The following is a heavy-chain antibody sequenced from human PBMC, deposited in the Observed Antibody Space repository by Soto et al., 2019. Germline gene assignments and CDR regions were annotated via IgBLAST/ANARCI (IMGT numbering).Heavy chain of an antibody. CDR3: TRHEDLLLWFGESHY. V-gene: IGHV3-73*01. CDR2: IRSKANSYAT. Sequence: GGSLRLSCAASGFTFSGSAMHWVRQASGKGLEWVGRIRSKANSYATAYAASVKGRFTISRDDSKNTAYLQMNSLKTEDTAVYYCTRHEDLLLWFGESHYWGQGTLVTVSS. J-gene: IGHJ4*02. CDR1: GFTFSGSA. D-gene: IGHD3-10*01.